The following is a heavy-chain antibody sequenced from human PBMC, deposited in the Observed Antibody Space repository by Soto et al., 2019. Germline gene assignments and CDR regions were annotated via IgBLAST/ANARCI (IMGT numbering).Heavy chain of an antibody. J-gene: IGHJ4*02. D-gene: IGHD4-17*01. V-gene: IGHV1-8*01. CDR1: GYTFTSYD. Sequence: ASVKVSCKASGYTFTSYDINWVRQATGQGLEWMGWMNPNSGNTGYAQKFQGRVTMTRNTSISTAYMELSSLRSEDTAVYYCAHLPPPDGDESDYWGQGTLVTVSS. CDR3: AHLPPPDGDESDY. CDR2: MNPNSGNT.